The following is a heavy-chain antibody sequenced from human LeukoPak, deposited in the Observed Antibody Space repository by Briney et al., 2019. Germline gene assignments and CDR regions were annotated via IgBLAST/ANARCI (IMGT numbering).Heavy chain of an antibody. V-gene: IGHV5-10-1*01. CDR2: IDPSDSYT. D-gene: IGHD3-16*01. CDR3: ARQPTLYGGNSNWFDP. Sequence: GESLKISCKGSGYSFTSYWISWVRQMPGKGLEWMGRIDPSDSYTNYSPSFQGHVTISADKSISTAYLQWSSLKASGTAMYYCARQPTLYGGNSNWFDPWGQGTLVTVSS. CDR1: GYSFTSYW. J-gene: IGHJ5*02.